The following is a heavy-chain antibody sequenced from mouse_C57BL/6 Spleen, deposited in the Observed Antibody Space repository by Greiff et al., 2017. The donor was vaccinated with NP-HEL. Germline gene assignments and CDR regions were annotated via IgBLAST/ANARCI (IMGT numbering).Heavy chain of an antibody. CDR1: GYTFTSYW. CDR3: ARSDYYGSSPGFDY. J-gene: IGHJ2*01. V-gene: IGHV1-55*01. D-gene: IGHD1-1*01. CDR2: IYPGSGST. Sequence: QVQLQQPGAELVKPGASVKMSCKASGYTFTSYWITWVKQRPGQGLEWIGDIYPGSGSTNYNEKFKSKATLTVDTSSSTAYMQLSSLTSEDSAVYYCARSDYYGSSPGFDYWGQGTTLTVSS.